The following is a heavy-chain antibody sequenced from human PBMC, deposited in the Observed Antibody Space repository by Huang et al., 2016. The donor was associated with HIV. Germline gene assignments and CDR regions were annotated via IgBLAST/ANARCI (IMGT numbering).Heavy chain of an antibody. D-gene: IGHD3-10*01. Sequence: QLQLQESGPGLVKPSETLSLTCTVSGGSIRSDNYSWGWIRQPPGKGREWSGRIYYSGSTYYNPSRKRRVTITVDTSKNHFSLRMRSVTAADTAVYYCARLPGSITMIRGVITDPYWGQGTLVTVSS. CDR1: GGSIRSDNYS. J-gene: IGHJ4*02. CDR3: ARLPGSITMIRGVITDPY. V-gene: IGHV4-39*02. CDR2: IYYSGST.